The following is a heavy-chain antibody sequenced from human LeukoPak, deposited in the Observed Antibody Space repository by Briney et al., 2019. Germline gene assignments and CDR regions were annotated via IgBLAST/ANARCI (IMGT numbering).Heavy chain of an antibody. J-gene: IGHJ4*02. D-gene: IGHD3-10*01. CDR1: GFTISSDS. V-gene: IGHV3-21*01. CDR3: ARRMGGNSGSRSWYFDY. Sequence: NTWGTLRLSCAASGFTISSDSMNWDRQAPGKGLERVSSISSGSTCIYYADSVKSRFTISTVNTTNSLYLQMNRLTAEDTAVYYCARRMGGNSGSRSWYFDYWGQGTLVTVSS. CDR2: ISSGSTCI.